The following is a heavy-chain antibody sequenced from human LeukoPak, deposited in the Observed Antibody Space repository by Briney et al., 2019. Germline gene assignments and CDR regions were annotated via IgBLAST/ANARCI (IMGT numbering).Heavy chain of an antibody. CDR1: GFTVDSNY. CDR3: ASLRATWIQLWLDPY. CDR2: IYTGGNT. Sequence: PGGSLRLSCAASGFTVDSNYLSWVRQAPGKGLEWVSTIYTGGNTYYAASVKGRFTISRDFSKNTVFLHMNSLRAEDTAMYYCASLRATWIQLWLDPYWGQGTLVTVSS. J-gene: IGHJ4*02. D-gene: IGHD5-18*01. V-gene: IGHV3-53*01.